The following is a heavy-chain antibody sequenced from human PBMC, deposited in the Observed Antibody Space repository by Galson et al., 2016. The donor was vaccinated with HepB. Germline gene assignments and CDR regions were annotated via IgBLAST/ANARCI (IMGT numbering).Heavy chain of an antibody. Sequence: SLRLSCAASGFTVSNNYMRWVRQAPGKGLEWVSLIYSGGSTYYADSVKGRFTISRDSSKNTLYLQMNSLRVEDTAIYYCVKDPFFYYGMDVWGQGTTVTVSS. D-gene: IGHD3-3*01. CDR3: VKDPFFYYGMDV. V-gene: IGHV3-66*01. J-gene: IGHJ6*02. CDR2: IYSGGST. CDR1: GFTVSNNY.